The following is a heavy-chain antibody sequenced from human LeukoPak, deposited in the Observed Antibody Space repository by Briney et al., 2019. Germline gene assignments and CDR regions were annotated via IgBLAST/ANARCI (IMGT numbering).Heavy chain of an antibody. Sequence: PGGSLRLSCAVSGFTFSSYSMNWVRQAPGKGLEWVSYISSRSSTIYYADSVKGRFTISRDNAKNSLYLQMNSLRAEDTAVYYCARALGYCSSASCYYFDNWGQGTLVTVSS. J-gene: IGHJ4*02. D-gene: IGHD2-2*01. CDR1: GFTFSSYS. V-gene: IGHV3-48*01. CDR2: ISSRSSTI. CDR3: ARALGYCSSASCYYFDN.